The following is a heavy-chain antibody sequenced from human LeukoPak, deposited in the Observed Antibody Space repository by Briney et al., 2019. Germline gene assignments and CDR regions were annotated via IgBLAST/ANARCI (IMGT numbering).Heavy chain of an antibody. D-gene: IGHD1-14*01. J-gene: IGHJ4*02. CDR2: IYYSGST. CDR3: ARDLTPARRGHYFDY. CDR1: GGSISSSSYY. V-gene: IGHV4-39*07. Sequence: SETLSLTCTVSGGSISSSSYYWGWIRQPPGTGLEWIGSIYYSGSTYYNPSLKSRVTISVDTSKNQFSLKLSSVTAADTAVYYCARDLTPARRGHYFDYWGQGTLVTVSS.